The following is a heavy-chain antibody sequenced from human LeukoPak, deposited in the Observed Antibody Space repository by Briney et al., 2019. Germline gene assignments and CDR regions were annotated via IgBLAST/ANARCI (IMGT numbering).Heavy chain of an antibody. Sequence: PGGSLRLSCAASGFTFSSYWMHWVRQAPGKGLVWVSRINSDGSGTSYADSVKGRFTISRDNAKNTLYLQMNSLRAEDTAVYYCARDLGTAMVPGYYYGMDVWGQGTTVTVSS. J-gene: IGHJ6*02. CDR1: GFTFSSYW. CDR3: ARDLGTAMVPGYYYGMDV. CDR2: INSDGSGT. D-gene: IGHD5-18*01. V-gene: IGHV3-74*01.